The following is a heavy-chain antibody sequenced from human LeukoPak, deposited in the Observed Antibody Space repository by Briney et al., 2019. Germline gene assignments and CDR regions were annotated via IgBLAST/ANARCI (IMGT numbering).Heavy chain of an antibody. Sequence: GGSLRLSWAAAGFTFSSYWMHWVRHAPGKGLVWVSRINSDGSSTSYADSVKGRFTISRDNAKNTLYLQMNSLRAEDTAVYYCARGAIAAAPDYYGMDVWGQGTTVTVSS. V-gene: IGHV3-74*01. CDR2: INSDGSST. CDR1: GFTFSSYW. CDR3: ARGAIAAAPDYYGMDV. J-gene: IGHJ6*02. D-gene: IGHD6-13*01.